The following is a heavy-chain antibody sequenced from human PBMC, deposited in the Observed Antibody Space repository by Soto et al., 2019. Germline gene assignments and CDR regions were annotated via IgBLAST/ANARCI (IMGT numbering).Heavy chain of an antibody. Sequence: QVQLVQSGAEVKKPGASVKVCCKASGYTFTSYAMHWVRQAPGQRLEWMGWINAGNGNTKYSQKFQGRVTITRDTSASSAYMELSSLRSEDTAVYYCARERYDFWSGRTYYYGMDVWGQGTTVTVSS. D-gene: IGHD3-3*01. CDR3: ARERYDFWSGRTYYYGMDV. V-gene: IGHV1-3*01. CDR2: INAGNGNT. J-gene: IGHJ6*02. CDR1: GYTFTSYA.